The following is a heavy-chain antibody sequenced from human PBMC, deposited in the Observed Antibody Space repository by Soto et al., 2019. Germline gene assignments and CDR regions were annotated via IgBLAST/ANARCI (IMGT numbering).Heavy chain of an antibody. CDR2: ISAYNGNT. D-gene: IGHD6-19*01. J-gene: IGHJ4*02. V-gene: IGHV1-18*01. CDR1: GYTFTSYG. Sequence: ASVKVSCKASGYTFTSYGISWVRQAPRQGLEWMGWISAYNGNTNYAQKLQGRVTMTTDTSTSTAYMELRSLRSDDTAVYYCARVSHSSGWSRSYYFDYWGQGTLVTVSS. CDR3: ARVSHSSGWSRSYYFDY.